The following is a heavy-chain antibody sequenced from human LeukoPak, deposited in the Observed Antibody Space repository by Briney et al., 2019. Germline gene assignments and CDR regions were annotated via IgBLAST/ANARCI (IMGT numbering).Heavy chain of an antibody. CDR3: ARGQARLAWFDP. CDR2: IYYSGNT. Sequence: SEILSLTCTVSGDSISSSKKYWGWVRQPPGKGLEWIGSIYYSGNTYYKQSLKSRVTISLDTSKNQFSLKLRSVTAADTAVYYCARGQARLAWFDPWGQGTLVTVSS. J-gene: IGHJ5*02. V-gene: IGHV4-39*07. D-gene: IGHD6-19*01. CDR1: GDSISSSKKY.